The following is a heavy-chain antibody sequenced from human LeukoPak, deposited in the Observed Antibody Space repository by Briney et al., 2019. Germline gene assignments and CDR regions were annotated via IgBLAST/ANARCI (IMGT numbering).Heavy chain of an antibody. V-gene: IGHV3-11*03. CDR2: ISSSSSDT. CDR3: AKYELGAARYFHY. Sequence: GGSLRLSCAASGFTFSDSYMSWIRQTPGKGLERLSYISSSSSDTNYADSVKGRFTISRDNSKNTLSLQVNSLRVEDTAVYYCAKYELGAARYFHYWGQGTLVTVSS. D-gene: IGHD6-6*01. J-gene: IGHJ4*02. CDR1: GFTFSDSY.